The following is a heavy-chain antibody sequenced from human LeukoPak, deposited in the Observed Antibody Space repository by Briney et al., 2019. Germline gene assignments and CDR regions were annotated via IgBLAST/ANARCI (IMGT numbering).Heavy chain of an antibody. V-gene: IGHV4-34*01. CDR2: INHSGST. CDR3: ASSCSGGSCYGT. CDR1: GGSFSGYY. Sequence: KPSETLSLTCAVYGGSFSGYYWSWIRQPPGKGLEWIGEINHSGSTNYNPSLKSRVTISVDTSKNQFSLKLSSVTAADTAVYYCASSCSGGSCYGTWGQGTLVTVSS. J-gene: IGHJ5*02. D-gene: IGHD2-15*01.